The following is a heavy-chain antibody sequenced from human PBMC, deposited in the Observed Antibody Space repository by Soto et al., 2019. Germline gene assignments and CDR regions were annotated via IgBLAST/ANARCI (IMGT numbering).Heavy chain of an antibody. J-gene: IGHJ6*02. CDR1: GFTFSSYG. Sequence: PGGSLRLSCAASGFTFSSYGMHWVRQAPGKGLEWVAVISYDGSNKYYADSVKGRFTISRDNSKNTLYLQMNSLRAEDTAVYYCAKGLNIVVVVAATPGVGMDVWGQGTTVTVSS. V-gene: IGHV3-30*18. CDR3: AKGLNIVVVVAATPGVGMDV. CDR2: ISYDGSNK. D-gene: IGHD2-15*01.